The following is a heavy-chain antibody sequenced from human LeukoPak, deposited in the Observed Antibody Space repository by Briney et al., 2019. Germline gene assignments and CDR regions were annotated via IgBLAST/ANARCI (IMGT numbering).Heavy chain of an antibody. CDR1: GFTLNDYY. D-gene: IGHD5-18*01. Sequence: GGSLRLSCAASGFTLNDYYMSWIRQAPGKGLEWVSYISSSGSTIYYADSVMGRFTISRDNAKNSLYLQMHSLRAEDTAVYYCAREEYSYGYDYWGQGTLVTVSS. CDR3: AREEYSYGYDY. V-gene: IGHV3-11*01. J-gene: IGHJ4*02. CDR2: ISSSGSTI.